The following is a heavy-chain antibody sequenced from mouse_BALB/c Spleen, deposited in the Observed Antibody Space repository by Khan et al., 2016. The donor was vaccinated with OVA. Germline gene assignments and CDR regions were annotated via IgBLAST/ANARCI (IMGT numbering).Heavy chain of an antibody. Sequence: EVQLQESGPGLVKPSQSLSLTCTVTGYSITSGYGWNWIRQFPGNKLEWMGYISYSGITNYNPSLKSRISITRDTSKNQFFLQLNSVTTEDTATYYCARTARIKYWGQGTALTVSS. J-gene: IGHJ2*01. CDR2: ISYSGIT. CDR3: ARTARIKY. V-gene: IGHV3-2*02. CDR1: GYSITSGYG. D-gene: IGHD1-2*01.